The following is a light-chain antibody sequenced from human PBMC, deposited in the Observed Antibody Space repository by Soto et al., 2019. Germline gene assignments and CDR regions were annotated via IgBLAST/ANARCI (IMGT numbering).Light chain of an antibody. J-gene: IGKJ3*01. CDR3: QQSYSTPFT. CDR2: AAS. V-gene: IGKV1-39*01. CDR1: QSISSY. Sequence: DIQMTQSPSSLSASVGDRVTITCRASQSISSYLNWYQQKPGKAPKLLIYAASSLQSGVPSRFSGSGSGTDFTLTISSLQPEDFGTYYCQQSYSTPFTFGPGANVDIK.